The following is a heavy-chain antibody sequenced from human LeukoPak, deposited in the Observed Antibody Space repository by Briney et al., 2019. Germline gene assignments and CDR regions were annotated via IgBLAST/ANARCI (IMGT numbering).Heavy chain of an antibody. CDR3: ASGLIHYYDSSGFDP. CDR2: IIPIFGTA. D-gene: IGHD3-22*01. Sequence: SVKVSCKASGGTFSSYAISWVRQAPGQGLEWMGGIIPIFGTANYAQKFQGRVTITTDESTSTAYMELSSLRSEDTAVYYCASGLIHYYDSSGFDPWGQGTLVTVSS. J-gene: IGHJ5*02. V-gene: IGHV1-69*05. CDR1: GGTFSSYA.